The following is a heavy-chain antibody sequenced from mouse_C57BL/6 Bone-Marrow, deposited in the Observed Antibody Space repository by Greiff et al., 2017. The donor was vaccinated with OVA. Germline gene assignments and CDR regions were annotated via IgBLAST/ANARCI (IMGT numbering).Heavy chain of an antibody. Sequence: EVKLVESGGGLVKPGGSLKLSCAASGFTFSDYGMHWVRQAPEKGLEWVAYISSGSSTIYYADTVKGRFTISRDNAKNTLFLQMTSLRSEDTAMYYCARKDGYDRVDYWGQGTTLTVSS. CDR2: ISSGSSTI. J-gene: IGHJ2*01. CDR1: GFTFSDYG. V-gene: IGHV5-17*01. CDR3: ARKDGYDRVDY. D-gene: IGHD2-2*01.